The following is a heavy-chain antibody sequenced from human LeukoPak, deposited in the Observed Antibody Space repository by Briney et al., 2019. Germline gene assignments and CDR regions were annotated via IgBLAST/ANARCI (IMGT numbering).Heavy chain of an antibody. V-gene: IGHV1-18*01. Sequence: ASVKVSCKASGYTFTSYGISWVRQAPGQGLEWMGWISAYNGNTNYAQKLQGRVTMTTDTSTSTAYMELRSLRSDDTAVYYCARDSVDFWSGYHYYYYYGMDVWGQGTTVTVSS. CDR2: ISAYNGNT. CDR1: GYTFTSYG. D-gene: IGHD3-3*01. J-gene: IGHJ6*02. CDR3: ARDSVDFWSGYHYYYYYGMDV.